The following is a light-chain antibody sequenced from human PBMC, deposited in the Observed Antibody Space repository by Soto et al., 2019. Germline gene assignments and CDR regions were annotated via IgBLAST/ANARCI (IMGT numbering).Light chain of an antibody. J-gene: IGLJ1*01. CDR1: SSDVGGYNY. Sequence: QSVLTQPPSASGSPGQSVTISCTGTSSDVGGYNYVSWYQQHPGKAPKLMIYEVSKRPSGVPDRFSGSKSGNTASLTVSGLQAEDEADYYCSSYAGSNNSLYVFGTGTKLTVL. V-gene: IGLV2-8*01. CDR3: SSYAGSNNSLYV. CDR2: EVS.